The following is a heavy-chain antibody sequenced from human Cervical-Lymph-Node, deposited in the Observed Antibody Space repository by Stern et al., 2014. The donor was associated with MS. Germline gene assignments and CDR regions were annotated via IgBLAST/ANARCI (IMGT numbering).Heavy chain of an antibody. Sequence: QVQLVESGAEVKKPGASVKVSCKASGYTFTRYYMYWVRQAPGQGLEWMGIINPSGGSTTSAQKFHGRVTMTRDTYTSTVYMELSSLRSEDTSVYYCASPSYRDAFDIWGQGTMVTVSS. D-gene: IGHD1-14*01. CDR3: ASPSYRDAFDI. J-gene: IGHJ3*02. V-gene: IGHV1-46*01. CDR2: INPSGGST. CDR1: GYTFTRYY.